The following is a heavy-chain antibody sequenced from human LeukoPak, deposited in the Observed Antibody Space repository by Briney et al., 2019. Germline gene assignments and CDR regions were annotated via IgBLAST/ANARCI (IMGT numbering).Heavy chain of an antibody. CDR3: ARELLPQLGSYYDSNAFDI. Sequence: SVKVSCKASGYTFTSYYMHWVRQAPGQGLEWMGGIIPIFGTANYAQKFQGRVTITADESTSTAYMELSSLRSEDTAVYYCARELLPQLGSYYDSNAFDIWGQGTMVTVSS. J-gene: IGHJ3*02. CDR1: GYTFTSYY. D-gene: IGHD1-26*01. V-gene: IGHV1-69*13. CDR2: IIPIFGTA.